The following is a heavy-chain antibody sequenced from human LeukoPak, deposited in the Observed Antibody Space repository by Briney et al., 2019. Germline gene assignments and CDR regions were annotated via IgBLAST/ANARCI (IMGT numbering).Heavy chain of an antibody. CDR1: GFTLGDFS. CDR3: AREFVVEPKSSFDH. Sequence: GGSLRLSCAASGFTLGDFSMSWVRQAPGKGLEWVANINQVGDSLSYVTSVRGRFTISRDNAKNALFLQMSSLRAEDTAIYYCAREFVVEPKSSFDHWGQGTLVTVSS. CDR2: INQVGDSL. J-gene: IGHJ4*02. V-gene: IGHV3-7*03. D-gene: IGHD2-21*01.